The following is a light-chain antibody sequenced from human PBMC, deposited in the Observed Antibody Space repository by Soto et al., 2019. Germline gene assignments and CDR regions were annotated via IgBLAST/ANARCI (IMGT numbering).Light chain of an antibody. V-gene: IGKV1-5*03. CDR3: QHYNSYSEA. Sequence: DIQMTQSPSTLSGSVGDRVTITCRASQTISSWLAWYQQKPGKAPKLLIYKASTLKSGVPSRFRGSGSGTGFTLTISSLQPDDFATYYCQHYNSYSEAFGQGTKVELK. J-gene: IGKJ1*01. CDR1: QTISSW. CDR2: KAS.